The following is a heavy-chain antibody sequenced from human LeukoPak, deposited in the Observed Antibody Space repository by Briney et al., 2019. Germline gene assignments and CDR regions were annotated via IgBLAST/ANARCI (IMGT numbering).Heavy chain of an antibody. CDR3: ARGWYYFDY. CDR1: GFTFTTYG. Sequence: PGGSLRLSCAASGFTFTTYGMHWVRQAPGKGLEWVAVIWYDGSNKYYADSVKGRFTISRDNSKNTLYLQINSLRAEDTAVYYCARGWYYFDYWGQGTLVTVSS. J-gene: IGHJ4*02. V-gene: IGHV3-33*01. CDR2: IWYDGSNK.